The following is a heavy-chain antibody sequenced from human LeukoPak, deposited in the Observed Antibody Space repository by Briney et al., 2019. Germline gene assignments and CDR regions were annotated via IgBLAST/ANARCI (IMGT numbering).Heavy chain of an antibody. CDR2: ISYDGNNK. Sequence: HPGGSLRLSCAASGFTFSRNVMHWVRQAPGKGLEWVALISYDGNNKFYADSVKGRFTISRDNSRNTLYLQMNSLSGEDAAVYSCARGGIPTGPYYYFYYIDLWGKGTAVTVSS. D-gene: IGHD3-10*01. J-gene: IGHJ6*03. CDR1: GFTFSRNV. V-gene: IGHV3-30*01. CDR3: ARGGIPTGPYYYFYYIDL.